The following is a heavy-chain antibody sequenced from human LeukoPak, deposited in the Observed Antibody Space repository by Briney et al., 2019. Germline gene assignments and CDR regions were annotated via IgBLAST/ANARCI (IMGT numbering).Heavy chain of an antibody. V-gene: IGHV3-7*01. CDR1: GLTFSSYW. CDR2: IKQDGSEK. D-gene: IGHD3-22*01. CDR3: ARARRGSGYYYVKGNMDV. J-gene: IGHJ6*03. Sequence: GGSLRLSCAASGLTFSSYWMSWVRQAPGKRLEWVANIKQDGSEKYYVDSVKGRFTISRDNAKNSLYLQMNSLRAEDTAVYYCARARRGSGYYYVKGNMDVWGKGTTVTVSS.